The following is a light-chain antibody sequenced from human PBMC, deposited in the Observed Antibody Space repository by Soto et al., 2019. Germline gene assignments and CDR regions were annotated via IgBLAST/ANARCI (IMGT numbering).Light chain of an antibody. CDR1: PSVSSY. CDR2: DAS. V-gene: IGKV3-11*01. Sequence: EMVFKHSPATFSFSPGERATLSCRASPSVSSYLAWYQQKPGQAPRLLIYDASNRATGIPARFSGSGSGTDFPLTTGNLEPEDSAVYYCQQRSNWLVSFGPGTKVYIK. J-gene: IGKJ3*01. CDR3: QQRSNWLVS.